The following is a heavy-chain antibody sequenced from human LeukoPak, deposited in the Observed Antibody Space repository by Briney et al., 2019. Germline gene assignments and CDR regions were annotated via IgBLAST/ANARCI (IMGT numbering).Heavy chain of an antibody. CDR1: GGPISNGTYY. V-gene: IGHV4-39*01. Sequence: AETLSLTCSVSGGPISNGTYYWGRIPRAPGKGQEWIGEIYSSGSTYYSPSPKCRVTISVDTSKNQFSLKLSSVTATDTAVYYCARHGGSWYEYFDYWGQGTLVTVSS. CDR3: ARHGGSWYEYFDY. CDR2: IYSSGST. J-gene: IGHJ4*02. D-gene: IGHD6-13*01.